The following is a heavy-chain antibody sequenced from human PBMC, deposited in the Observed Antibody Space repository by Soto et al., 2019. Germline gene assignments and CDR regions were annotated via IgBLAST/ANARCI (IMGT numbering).Heavy chain of an antibody. J-gene: IGHJ4*02. CDR1: GTTFSNFA. CDR2: IILPFGTP. CDR3: VRGPDYEGYFDY. D-gene: IGHD3-22*01. Sequence: QVRLVQSGAEVKKTGSSVKVSCEASGTTFSNFAIGWVRQAPGQGLEWMGGIILPFGTPNYAQKFQGRVTISPGESMTTAYMELRGLRSEDTAVYYCVRGPDYEGYFDYWGQGTLVTVSS. V-gene: IGHV1-69*05.